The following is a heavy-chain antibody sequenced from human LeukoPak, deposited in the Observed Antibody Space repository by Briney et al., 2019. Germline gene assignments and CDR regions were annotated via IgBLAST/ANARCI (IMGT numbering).Heavy chain of an antibody. D-gene: IGHD2-2*01. CDR1: GYTFTSYG. J-gene: IGHJ5*02. V-gene: IGHV1-18*01. Sequence: ASVKVSCKASGYTFTSYGISWVRQAPGQGLEWMGWISAYNGNTNYAQKLQGRVTMTTDTSTSTAYMEPRSLRSDDTAVYYCARAIVVVPAANNWFDPWGQGTLVTVSS. CDR3: ARAIVVVPAANNWFDP. CDR2: ISAYNGNT.